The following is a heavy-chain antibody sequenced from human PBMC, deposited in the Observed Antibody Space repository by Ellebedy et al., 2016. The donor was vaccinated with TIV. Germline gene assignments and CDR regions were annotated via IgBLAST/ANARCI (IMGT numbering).Heavy chain of an antibody. CDR3: ARPMTTVTPRGYFDN. J-gene: IGHJ4*02. CDR2: ISAYNGNT. Sequence: AASVKVSCKTSGYTFTDYYMHWMRQAPGQGLEWMGWISAYNGNTNYAQKLQGRVTMTRNTSISTAYMELSSLRSEDTAVYYCARPMTTVTPRGYFDNWGQGTLVTVAS. V-gene: IGHV1-2*02. D-gene: IGHD4-17*01. CDR1: GYTFTDYY.